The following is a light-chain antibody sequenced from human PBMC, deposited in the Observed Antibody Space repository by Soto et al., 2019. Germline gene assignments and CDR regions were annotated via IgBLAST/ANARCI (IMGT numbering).Light chain of an antibody. J-gene: IGKJ1*01. V-gene: IGKV3-11*01. CDR3: QLRRDWPPWT. Sequence: EIVLTQSPATLSLSPGERATLSCRASQSVRSSLAWYQQKPGQAPRVLIYDTSNRATGIPARFSGSGSGADFTLTIGSLEPGDSAVYYCQLRRDWPPWTCGQGTKVEV. CDR2: DTS. CDR1: QSVRSS.